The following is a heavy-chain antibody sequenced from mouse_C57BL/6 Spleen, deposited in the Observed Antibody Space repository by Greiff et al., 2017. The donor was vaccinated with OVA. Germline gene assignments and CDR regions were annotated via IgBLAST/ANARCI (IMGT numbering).Heavy chain of an antibody. Sequence: EVQLVESGGGLVQPGGSLSLSCAASGFTFTDYYMSWVRQPPGKALEWLGFIRNKANGYTTEYSASVKGRFTISSDNSQPILYLHIPALSAEDSATYFCARYILTTVGAPDYWGQGTTLTVSS. J-gene: IGHJ2*01. CDR3: ARYILTTVGAPDY. V-gene: IGHV7-3*01. CDR1: GFTFTDYY. D-gene: IGHD1-1*01. CDR2: IRNKANGYTT.